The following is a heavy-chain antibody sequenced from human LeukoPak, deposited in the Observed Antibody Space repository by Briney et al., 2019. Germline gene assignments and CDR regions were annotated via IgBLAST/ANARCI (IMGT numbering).Heavy chain of an antibody. CDR3: ARTGYSYGRDAFDI. D-gene: IGHD5-18*01. Sequence: PSETLSLTCTVSGGSISSYYWSWIRQPPGKGLEWIGYIYYSGSTNYNPSLKSRVPISVDTSKNQFSLKLSSVTAADTAVYYCARTGYSYGRDAFDIWGQGTMVTVSS. J-gene: IGHJ3*02. CDR2: IYYSGST. V-gene: IGHV4-59*01. CDR1: GGSISSYY.